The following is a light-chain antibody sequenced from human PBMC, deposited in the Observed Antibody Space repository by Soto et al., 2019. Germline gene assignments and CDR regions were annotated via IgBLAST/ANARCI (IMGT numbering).Light chain of an antibody. CDR1: QSISSSF. J-gene: IGKJ1*01. CDR2: GAS. Sequence: EMVMTQSPDTLSVSPGERASLSCGASQSISSSFLAWYQQKPGQAPRLLIYGASNRATGIPDRFSGSGSGTDFTLTISRLEPEDFAVYYCQQYGSSGTFGQGTKVDIK. V-gene: IGKV3-20*01. CDR3: QQYGSSGT.